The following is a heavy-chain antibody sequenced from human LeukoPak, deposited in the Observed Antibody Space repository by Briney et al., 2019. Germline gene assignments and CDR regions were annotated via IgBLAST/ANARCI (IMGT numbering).Heavy chain of an antibody. J-gene: IGHJ3*02. CDR2: IYSGGGT. D-gene: IGHD2-21*02. CDR3: ARAVGVTAIHNAFDI. Sequence: GGSLRLSCAASGFTVSSNYMSWVRQAPGKGLEWASVIYSGGGTDYADSVKGRFTISRDNSKNTLYLQMNSLRAEDTAVYYCARAVGVTAIHNAFDIWGQGTMVTVSS. CDR1: GFTVSSNY. V-gene: IGHV3-66*02.